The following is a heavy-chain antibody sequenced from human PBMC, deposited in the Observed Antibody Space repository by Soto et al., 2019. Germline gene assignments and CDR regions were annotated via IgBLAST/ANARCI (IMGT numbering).Heavy chain of an antibody. Sequence: PGGSLRLSCAASGFTFSNAWMNWVRQAPGKGLEWVGRIKSKTDGGTTDYAAPVKGRFTISRDDSKNTLYLQMNSLKTEDTAVYYCTTDNNQDSSGWYGSYYYGMDVWGQGTTVTVSS. D-gene: IGHD6-19*01. CDR3: TTDNNQDSSGWYGSYYYGMDV. CDR1: GFTFSNAW. V-gene: IGHV3-15*07. J-gene: IGHJ6*02. CDR2: IKSKTDGGTT.